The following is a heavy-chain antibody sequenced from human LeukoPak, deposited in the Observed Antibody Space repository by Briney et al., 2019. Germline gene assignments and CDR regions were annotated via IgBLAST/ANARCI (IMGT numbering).Heavy chain of an antibody. CDR3: AREISGEGFDY. CDR2: IST. Sequence: PGGSLRLSCAASGFTFSRYSMNWVRQAPGKGLEWVSSISTVKGRFSTSRDNAKNSLYLQMNGLRVEDTAVYYCAREISGEGFDYWGQGTLVTVSS. V-gene: IGHV3-21*01. D-gene: IGHD7-27*01. CDR1: GFTFSRYS. J-gene: IGHJ4*02.